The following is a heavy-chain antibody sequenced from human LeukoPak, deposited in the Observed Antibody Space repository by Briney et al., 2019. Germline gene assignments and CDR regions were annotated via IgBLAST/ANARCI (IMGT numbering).Heavy chain of an antibody. V-gene: IGHV3-53*01. CDR2: IYSGGST. CDR1: GFTVSSNY. J-gene: IGHJ5*02. D-gene: IGHD4-17*01. CDR3: AKAVTVTTYNWFDP. Sequence: GGSLRLSCAASGFTVSSNYMSWVRQAPGKGLEWGSVIYSGGSTYSPDSVKGRFTISRDNSKNTLYLQMNSLRAEDTAVYYCAKAVTVTTYNWFDPWGQGTLVTVSS.